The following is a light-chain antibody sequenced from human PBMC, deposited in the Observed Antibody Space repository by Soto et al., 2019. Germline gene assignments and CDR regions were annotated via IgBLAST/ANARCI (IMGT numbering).Light chain of an antibody. CDR2: KAS. CDR3: QHYNSYSEA. V-gene: IGKV1-5*03. Sequence: DIQMTQSPSTLSGSVGDRVTITCRASQTISSWLAWYQQKPGKAPKRLIYKASTLKSGVPSRFRGGGSGTEFTLTISSLQPDDFATYYCQHYNSYSEAFGQGNKVE. J-gene: IGKJ1*01. CDR1: QTISSW.